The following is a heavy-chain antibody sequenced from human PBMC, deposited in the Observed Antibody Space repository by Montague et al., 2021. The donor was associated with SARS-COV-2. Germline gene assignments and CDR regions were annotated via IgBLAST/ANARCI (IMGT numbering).Heavy chain of an antibody. D-gene: IGHD3-22*01. CDR3: ARFPTSYYYDSKAAPATPDAFDI. CDR1: GGSISSSSYY. CDR2: IYYSAST. V-gene: IGHV4-39*07. J-gene: IGHJ3*02. Sequence: SETLSLTCTVSGGSISSSSYYWGWIRQPPGKGLEWIGSIYYSASTYYNPSLKSRVTISVDTSKNQFSLKLSSVTAADTAVYYCARFPTSYYYDSKAAPATPDAFDIWGQGTMVTVSS.